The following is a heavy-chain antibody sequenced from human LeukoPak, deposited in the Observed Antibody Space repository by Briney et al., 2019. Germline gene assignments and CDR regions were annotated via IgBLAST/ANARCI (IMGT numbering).Heavy chain of an antibody. D-gene: IGHD3-22*01. CDR3: AREYDSSWPS. Sequence: PGGSLRLSCAASGFSFRTYAMSWVRQAPGKGLEWVSAISDNSGRTYYADSVKGRFNISRDNSKNTLFVQMNSLRAEDTAVYYCAREYDSSWPSWGQGTLVTVSS. V-gene: IGHV3-23*01. CDR2: ISDNSGRT. CDR1: GFSFRTYA. J-gene: IGHJ5*02.